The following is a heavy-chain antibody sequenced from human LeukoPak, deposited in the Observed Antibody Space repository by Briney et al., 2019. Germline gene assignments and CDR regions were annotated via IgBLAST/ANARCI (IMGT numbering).Heavy chain of an antibody. CDR1: GFTFSSYA. CDR2: ISYDGSNK. D-gene: IGHD6-13*01. CDR3: AGALASSSWYRYYYYMDV. Sequence: GGSLRLSCAASGFTFSSYAMHWVRQAPGKGLEWVAVISYDGSNKYYADSVKGRFTISRDNSKNTLYLQMNSLRAEDTAVYYCAGALASSSWYRYYYYMDVWGKGTTVTVSS. V-gene: IGHV3-30*04. J-gene: IGHJ6*03.